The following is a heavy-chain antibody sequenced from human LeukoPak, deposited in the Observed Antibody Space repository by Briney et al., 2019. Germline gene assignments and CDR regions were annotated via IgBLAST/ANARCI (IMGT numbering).Heavy chain of an antibody. J-gene: IGHJ6*03. V-gene: IGHV3-74*01. Sequence: GESLRLSCAASGFTFSASWMHWVRQAPGKGLVWVSRINSDGSSTSYADSVKGRFTISRDNAKNTLYLQMNSLGAEDTAVYYCARDLVDSSGYYPHYYYYYMDVWGKGTTVTVSS. CDR2: INSDGSST. CDR3: ARDLVDSSGYYPHYYYYYMDV. CDR1: GFTFSASW. D-gene: IGHD3-22*01.